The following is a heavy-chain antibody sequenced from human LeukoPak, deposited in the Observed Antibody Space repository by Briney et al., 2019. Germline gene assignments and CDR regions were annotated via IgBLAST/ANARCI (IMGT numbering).Heavy chain of an antibody. V-gene: IGHV1-2*02. D-gene: IGHD4-17*01. CDR2: INPNSGGT. CDR1: GYTFTGYY. CDR3: ASVSTVTKLFDY. J-gene: IGHJ4*02. Sequence: ASVKVSCKASGYTFTGYYMHWVRRTPGQGLEWMGWINPNSGGTNYAQKFQGRVTMTRDTSISTAYMELSRLRSDDTAVYYCASVSTVTKLFDYWGQGTLVTVSS.